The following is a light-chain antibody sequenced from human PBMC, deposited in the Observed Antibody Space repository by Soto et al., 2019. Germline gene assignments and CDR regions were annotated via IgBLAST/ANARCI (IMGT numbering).Light chain of an antibody. V-gene: IGLV1-44*01. Sequence: QSVVTQPPSASGTPGRRVTISCSGSSSNIGRNTVNWYQQLPGTAPKLLIYSNNQRPSGVPDRFSGSKSGTSASLAISGLQSEDEADYYCAAWDDSLNGDVVFGGGTKVTVL. CDR1: SSNIGRNT. J-gene: IGLJ2*01. CDR2: SNN. CDR3: AAWDDSLNGDVV.